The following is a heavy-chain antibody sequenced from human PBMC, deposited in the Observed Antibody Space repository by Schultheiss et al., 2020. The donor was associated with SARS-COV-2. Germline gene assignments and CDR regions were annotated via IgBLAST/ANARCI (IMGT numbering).Heavy chain of an antibody. J-gene: IGHJ4*02. CDR1: GFTFSDYY. V-gene: IGHV3-11*01. CDR3: AKGDPSSGFSD. CDR2: ISSSGSTI. D-gene: IGHD3-22*01. Sequence: GGSLRLSCAASGFTFSDYYMSWIRQAPGKGLEWVSYISSSGSTIYYADSVKGRFTISRDNSKNTLYLQVNSLRAEDTAIYYCAKGDPSSGFSDWGQGTLVTVSS.